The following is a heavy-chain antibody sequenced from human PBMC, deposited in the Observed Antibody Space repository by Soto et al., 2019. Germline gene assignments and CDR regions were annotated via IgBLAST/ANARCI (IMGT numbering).Heavy chain of an antibody. CDR1: GYSFTSYW. V-gene: IGHV5-51*01. Sequence: GESLKISCKGSGYSFTSYWIGWVRQMPGKGLEWMGIIYPGDSDTRYSPSFQGQVTISADKSISTAYLQWSSLKASDTAMYYCARGSEVYYDSSGYYPNYYFDYWGQGTLVTVSS. J-gene: IGHJ4*02. CDR3: ARGSEVYYDSSGYYPNYYFDY. CDR2: IYPGDSDT. D-gene: IGHD3-22*01.